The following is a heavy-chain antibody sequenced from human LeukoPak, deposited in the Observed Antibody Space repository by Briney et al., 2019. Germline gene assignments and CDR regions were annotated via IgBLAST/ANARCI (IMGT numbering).Heavy chain of an antibody. J-gene: IGHJ4*02. CDR2: ISSSSSYI. CDR3: AYGSGSYYNLYFDY. V-gene: IGHV3-11*06. D-gene: IGHD3-10*01. Sequence: LSLTCTVSGGSISSGDYYWSWIRQPPGKGLEWVSSISSSSSYIYYADSVKGRFTTSRDNAKNSLYLQMNSLRAEDTAVYYCAYGSGSYYNLYFDYWGQGTLVTVSS. CDR1: GGSISSGDYY.